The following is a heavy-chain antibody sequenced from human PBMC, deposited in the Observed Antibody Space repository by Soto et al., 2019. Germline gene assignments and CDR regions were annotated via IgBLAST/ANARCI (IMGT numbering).Heavy chain of an antibody. CDR3: TRDIGGRGAY. Sequence: LRLSCAASGFTFSSYWMHWVRQVPGKGLVWVSRINEYGSVINYADSVKGRFTIFRDNSKNTLYLEMNSLRAEDAAVYYCTRDIGGRGAYWGQGTLVTVSS. CDR2: INEYGSVI. V-gene: IGHV3-74*01. D-gene: IGHD3-16*01. J-gene: IGHJ4*02. CDR1: GFTFSSYW.